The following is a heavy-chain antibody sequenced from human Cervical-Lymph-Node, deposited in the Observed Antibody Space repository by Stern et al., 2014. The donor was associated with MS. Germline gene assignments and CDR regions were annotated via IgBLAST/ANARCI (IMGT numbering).Heavy chain of an antibody. D-gene: IGHD3-3*01. V-gene: IGHV3-33*01. Sequence: MQLVESGGGVVQPGQSLRLSCAASGFAFSDYGMHWVRQAPGKGLEWVAIIWYDGSIKYYADSVKGRFTISRDNSKNTLYLQMSSPRAEDTAVYYCARDLGLPGEIFDDSFDPWGQGTLVTVSS. CDR3: ARDLGLPGEIFDDSFDP. CDR1: GFAFSDYG. J-gene: IGHJ5*02. CDR2: IWYDGSIK.